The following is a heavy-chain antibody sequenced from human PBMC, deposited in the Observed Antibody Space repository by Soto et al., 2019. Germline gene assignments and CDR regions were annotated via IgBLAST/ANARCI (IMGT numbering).Heavy chain of an antibody. J-gene: IGHJ4*02. CDR3: AKHLSNGCPDY. V-gene: IGHV3-23*01. CDR2: ISGSGRST. D-gene: IGHD3-22*01. CDR1: GFTFSSYA. Sequence: EVQLLESGGALVQPGGSLRLSCAASGFTFSSYAMSWVRQAPGKGLEWVSLISGSGRSTFYADSVKGRFTISRDNSKNTLYLQMNSLRAEDTAVFYCAKHLSNGCPDYWGQGTLVTVSS.